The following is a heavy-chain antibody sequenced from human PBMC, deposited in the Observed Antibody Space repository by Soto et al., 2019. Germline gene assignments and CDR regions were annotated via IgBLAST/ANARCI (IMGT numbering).Heavy chain of an antibody. J-gene: IGHJ4*02. Sequence: EVQLVESGGGLMQPGGSRRLSCAASGFTVSNNYMSWVRKAPGKGLEWVSVIYSGGSTYYADSVKGRFTISRDNSKNTLYLQMNSLRAEDTAVYYCARVTYCGGDCYYLDYWGQGTLVTVSS. CDR2: IYSGGST. CDR1: GFTVSNNY. CDR3: ARVTYCGGDCYYLDY. V-gene: IGHV3-66*01. D-gene: IGHD2-21*02.